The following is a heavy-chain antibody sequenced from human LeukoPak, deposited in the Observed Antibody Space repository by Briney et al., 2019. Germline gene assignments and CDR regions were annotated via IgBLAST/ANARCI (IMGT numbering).Heavy chain of an antibody. V-gene: IGHV1-2*02. D-gene: IGHD3-10*01. CDR3: ARVIMGTMVRGVSSVPYY. CDR1: GYTFTSYD. Sequence: ASVKVSCKASGYTFTSYDINWVRQAPGQGLEWMGWINPNSGGTNYAQKFQGRVTMTRDTSISTAYMELSRLRSDDTAVYYCARVIMGTMVRGVSSVPYYWGQGTLVTVSS. CDR2: INPNSGGT. J-gene: IGHJ4*02.